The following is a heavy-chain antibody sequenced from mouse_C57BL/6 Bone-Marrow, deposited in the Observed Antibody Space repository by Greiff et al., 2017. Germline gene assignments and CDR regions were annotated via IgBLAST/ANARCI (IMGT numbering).Heavy chain of an antibody. CDR2: IYPRSGNT. Sequence: QVQLKQSGAELARPGASVKLSCKASGYTFTSYGISWVKQRTGQGLEWIGEIYPRSGNTYYNEKFKGKATLTADKSSSTAYMELRSLTSEDSAVYFCARWGPPYYGSSYPHYWGQGTTLTVSS. CDR3: ARWGPPYYGSSYPHY. V-gene: IGHV1-81*01. J-gene: IGHJ2*01. CDR1: GYTFTSYG. D-gene: IGHD1-1*01.